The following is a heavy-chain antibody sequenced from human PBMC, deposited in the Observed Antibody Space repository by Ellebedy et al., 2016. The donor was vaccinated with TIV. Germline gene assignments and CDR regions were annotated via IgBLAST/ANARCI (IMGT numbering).Heavy chain of an antibody. D-gene: IGHD4-23*01. V-gene: IGHV4-4*09. CDR1: GGSISTYY. CDR2: IYSSGIT. J-gene: IGHJ4*02. CDR3: VRVMRGYAGNFVFDY. Sequence: SETLSLXXTVSGGSISTYYCSWIRQAPGKGLEWIGQIYSSGITNYNPSLKRRITMSIDTSKDQFSLKLSSVTAADTAVYYCVRVMRGYAGNFVFDYWGQGTPVTVSS.